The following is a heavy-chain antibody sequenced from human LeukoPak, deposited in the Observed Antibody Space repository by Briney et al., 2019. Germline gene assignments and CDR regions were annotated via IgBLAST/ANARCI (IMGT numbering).Heavy chain of an antibody. D-gene: IGHD6-19*01. CDR3: ARHRGSGWYRVYFDY. Sequence: SETLSLTCAVYGGSFSGYYWSWIRQPPGKGLEWIGEINHSGSTNYNPSLKSRVTISVDTSKNQFSLKLSSVTAADTAVYYCARHRGSGWYRVYFDYWGQGTLVTVSS. CDR1: GGSFSGYY. CDR2: INHSGST. J-gene: IGHJ4*02. V-gene: IGHV4-34*01.